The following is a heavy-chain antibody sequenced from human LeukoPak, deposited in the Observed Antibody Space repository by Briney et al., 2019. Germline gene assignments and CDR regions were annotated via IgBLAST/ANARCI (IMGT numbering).Heavy chain of an antibody. CDR1: GFIVSSNY. Sequence: GRSLRLSCAASGFIVSSNYMSWVRQAPGKGLDWVSIIYDGGNTYYADSVKGRFTISRDRSKNTLYLQMNSLRAEDTAVYYCARAQSRYSGYDSFPFDSWGQGTLVTVSS. D-gene: IGHD5-12*01. CDR3: ARAQSRYSGYDSFPFDS. J-gene: IGHJ4*02. V-gene: IGHV3-53*01. CDR2: IYDGGNT.